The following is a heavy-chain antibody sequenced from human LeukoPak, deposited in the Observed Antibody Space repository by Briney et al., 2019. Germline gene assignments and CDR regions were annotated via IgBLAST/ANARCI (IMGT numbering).Heavy chain of an antibody. D-gene: IGHD6-13*01. CDR1: GFTFDDYA. J-gene: IGHJ3*02. Sequence: PGGSLRLSCAASGFTFDDYAMHWVRQAPGKGLEGGSGINWNSGNIGYADSVQGRFTISRDNAKNSLYLQMNSLRAEDTALYYCAKDRYSTIGNAFDIWGQGTMVTVSS. CDR2: INWNSGNI. CDR3: AKDRYSTIGNAFDI. V-gene: IGHV3-9*01.